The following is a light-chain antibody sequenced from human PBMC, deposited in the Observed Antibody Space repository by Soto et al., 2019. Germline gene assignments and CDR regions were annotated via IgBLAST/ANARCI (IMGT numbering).Light chain of an antibody. Sequence: DINMTQSPSSLSASLGDRVTITCRASQNILTHLNWYQQKPGKAPRLLIYGASTLQTGVPSWFSGSGSGTDFTLTISSLQREDFATYFCQQSYTTPTFGQGTRLEIK. CDR2: GAS. V-gene: IGKV1-39*01. CDR1: QNILTH. CDR3: QQSYTTPT. J-gene: IGKJ5*01.